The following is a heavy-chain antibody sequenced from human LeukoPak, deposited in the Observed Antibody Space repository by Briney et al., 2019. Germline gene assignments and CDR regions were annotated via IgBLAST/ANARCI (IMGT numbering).Heavy chain of an antibody. Sequence: AASVKVSCKASGYTFTGYYMHWVRQAPGQGLEWMGWINPNSGGTNYAQKFQGRVTMTRDTFISTAYMELSRLRSDDTAVYYCARDPAEDYYDSSGYYYLDYWGQGTLVTVSS. CDR3: ARDPAEDYYDSSGYYYLDY. D-gene: IGHD3-22*01. CDR1: GYTFTGYY. J-gene: IGHJ4*02. CDR2: INPNSGGT. V-gene: IGHV1-2*02.